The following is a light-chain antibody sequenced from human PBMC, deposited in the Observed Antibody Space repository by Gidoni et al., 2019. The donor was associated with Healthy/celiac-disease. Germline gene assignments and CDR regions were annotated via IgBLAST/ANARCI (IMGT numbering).Light chain of an antibody. CDR3: QAWDSSTDVV. CDR2: QDS. Sequence: SYELTPPPSVSVSPGQTACITCSGDKLGDKYACWYQQKPGQSPVLVIYQDSKRPSGIPERFSGSNSGNTATLTISGTQAMDEADYYCQAWDSSTDVVFGGGTKLTVL. CDR1: KLGDKY. J-gene: IGLJ2*01. V-gene: IGLV3-1*01.